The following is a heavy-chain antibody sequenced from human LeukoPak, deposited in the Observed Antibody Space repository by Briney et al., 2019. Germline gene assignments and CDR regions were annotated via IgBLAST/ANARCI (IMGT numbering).Heavy chain of an antibody. J-gene: IGHJ6*02. CDR2: INAGNGNT. V-gene: IGHV1-3*01. CDR1: GYTFTSYA. CDR3: AREAIAAAGTSYYYYGMDV. D-gene: IGHD6-13*01. Sequence: ASVKVSCKASGYTFTSYAMHWVRQAPGQRLEWMGWINAGNGNTKYSQKFQGRVTITRDTSASTAYMELSSLRSEDTAVYYCAREAIAAAGTSYYYYGMDVWGQGTTVTVSS.